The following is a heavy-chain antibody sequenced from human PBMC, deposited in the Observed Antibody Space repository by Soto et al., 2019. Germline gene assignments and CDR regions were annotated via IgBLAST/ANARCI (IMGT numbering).Heavy chain of an antibody. Sequence: GGSLRLSCAASGFTFSYYCMSWIRQSPGKGLEWVSYISSSSSYTNYADSVKGRFTISRDNAKNSLYLQMNSLRAEDTAVYYCARAAGYGSGSYNYYYYGMDVWGQGTTVTVSS. CDR2: ISSSSSYT. V-gene: IGHV3-11*06. J-gene: IGHJ6*02. D-gene: IGHD3-10*01. CDR1: GFTFSYYC. CDR3: ARAAGYGSGSYNYYYYGMDV.